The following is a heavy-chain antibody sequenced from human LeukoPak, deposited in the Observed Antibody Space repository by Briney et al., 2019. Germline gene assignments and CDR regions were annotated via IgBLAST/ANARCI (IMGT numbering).Heavy chain of an antibody. V-gene: IGHV1-2*02. J-gene: IGHJ4*02. D-gene: IGHD6-6*01. CDR2: INPNTGGT. CDR3: ARTLIAAPVDY. CDR1: GYTFTCYY. Sequence: ASVKVSCRASGYTFTCYYMHWVRQAPGQGLEWMGWINPNTGGTSYAQKFQGRVTMTRDTSISTAYMELSRLRSDDTAVYYCARTLIAAPVDYWGQGALVTVSS.